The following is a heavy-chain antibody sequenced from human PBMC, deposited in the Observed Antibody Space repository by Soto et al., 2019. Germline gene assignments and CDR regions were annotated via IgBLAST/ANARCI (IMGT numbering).Heavy chain of an antibody. CDR2: IWYDGSNK. D-gene: IGHD1-26*01. V-gene: IGHV3-33*01. J-gene: IGHJ4*02. CDR1: GFTFSSYG. CDR3: ARDRWSLVGGVL. Sequence: QVQLVESGGGVVQPGRSLRLSCAASGFTFSSYGMHWVRQAPGKGLEWVAVIWYDGSNKYYADSVKGRFTISRDNSKNMLYLQMNSLRAEDTAVYYCARDRWSLVGGVLWGQGTLVTVSS.